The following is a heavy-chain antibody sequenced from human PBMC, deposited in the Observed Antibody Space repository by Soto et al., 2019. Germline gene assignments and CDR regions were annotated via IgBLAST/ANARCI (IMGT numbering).Heavy chain of an antibody. CDR2: ISSNSRYI. V-gene: IGHV3-21*01. J-gene: IGHJ4*02. CDR3: AREIGPDQGDY. Sequence: EVQLVESGGGLVKPGGSLRLSCATSGFPFSSYSMNWVRQAPGKGLEWVSSISSNSRYIYYADSVKGRFTISRDNAKNSLYLQMNSLRAEDTAVYYCAREIGPDQGDYWGQGTLVTVSS. D-gene: IGHD3-22*01. CDR1: GFPFSSYS.